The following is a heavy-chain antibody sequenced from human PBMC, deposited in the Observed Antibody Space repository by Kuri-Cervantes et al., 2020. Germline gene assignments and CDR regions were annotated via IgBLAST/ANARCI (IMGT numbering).Heavy chain of an antibody. V-gene: IGHV3-7*01. Sequence: GGSLRLSCAASGFTFSSNWMSWVRQAPGKGLEWVANIKQDGSEKYYVDSVKGRFTISRDNAKNSLYLQMNSLRAEDTAVYYCARDRDYFDYWGQGTLVTVSS. D-gene: IGHD3-10*01. CDR3: ARDRDYFDY. CDR1: GFTFSSNW. CDR2: IKQDGSEK. J-gene: IGHJ4*02.